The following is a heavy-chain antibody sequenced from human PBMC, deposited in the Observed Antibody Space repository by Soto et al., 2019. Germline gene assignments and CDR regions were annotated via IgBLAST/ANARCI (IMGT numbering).Heavy chain of an antibody. CDR2: INHSGST. CDR1: GGSFSGYY. Sequence: PSETLSLTCAVYGGSFSGYYWSWIRQPPGKGLEWIGEINHSGSTNYNPSLKSRVTISVDTSKNQFSLKLSSVTAADTAVYYCARGGPLLLWFGKSYYYYGMDVWGQGTTVTVSS. D-gene: IGHD3-10*01. J-gene: IGHJ6*02. CDR3: ARGGPLLLWFGKSYYYYGMDV. V-gene: IGHV4-34*01.